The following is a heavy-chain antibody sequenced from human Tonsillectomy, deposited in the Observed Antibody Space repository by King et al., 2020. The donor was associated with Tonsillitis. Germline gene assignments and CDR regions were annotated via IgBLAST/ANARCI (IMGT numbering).Heavy chain of an antibody. CDR1: GYSFTNYW. V-gene: IGHV5-51*03. J-gene: IGHJ3*02. Sequence: EQLVQSGAEVKKPGESLKISCKGSGYSFTNYWIAWVRQMPGKGLEWRGIIYPRDSDTRYSPSFQGQVTISADKSIDTAYLQWSSLKASDTAMYSFARLGVDIVMVPAAPASDAFDIWGQGTMVTVSS. CDR3: ARLGVDIVMVPAAPASDAFDI. CDR2: IYPRDSDT. D-gene: IGHD2-2*03.